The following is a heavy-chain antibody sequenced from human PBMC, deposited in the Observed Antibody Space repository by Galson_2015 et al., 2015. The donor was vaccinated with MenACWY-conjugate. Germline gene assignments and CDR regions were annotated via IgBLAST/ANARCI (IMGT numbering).Heavy chain of an antibody. CDR2: IKSKTDGGTT. V-gene: IGHV3-15*07. Sequence: SLRLSCAASGFTFSNAWMNWVRQAPGKGLEWVGRIKSKTDGGTTDYAAPVKGRFTISRDDSKNTLYLQMNSLKTEDTAVYYCTTETAYGAGSSDAFDIWGQGTMVAVSS. CDR3: TTETAYGAGSSDAFDI. D-gene: IGHD3-10*01. J-gene: IGHJ3*02. CDR1: GFTFSNAW.